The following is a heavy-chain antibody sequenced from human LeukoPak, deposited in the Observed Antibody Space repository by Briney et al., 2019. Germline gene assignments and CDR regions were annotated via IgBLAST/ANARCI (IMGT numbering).Heavy chain of an antibody. V-gene: IGHV2-5*01. CDR3: AHGLQENYYDSSGYCFDY. D-gene: IGHD3-22*01. CDR2: IYWNDDK. J-gene: IGHJ4*02. Sequence: KASGPTLVKPTQTLTLTCTFSGFSLSTSGVGVGWIRQPPGKALEWLALIYWNDDKRYSPSLKSRLTITKDTSKNQVVLTMTNMDPVDTATYYCAHGLQENYYDSSGYCFDYWGQGTLVTVSS. CDR1: GFSLSTSGVG.